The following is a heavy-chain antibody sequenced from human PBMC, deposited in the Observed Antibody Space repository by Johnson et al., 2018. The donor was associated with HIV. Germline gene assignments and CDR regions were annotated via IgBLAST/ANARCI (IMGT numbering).Heavy chain of an antibody. Sequence: QVQLVESGGGVVQPGRSLRLSCAASGFTFSSYAMHWVRQAPGKGLEWVAVISYDGSNKYYADSVKGRCTISRDNSKNTLYLQINSLRAEDTAVYYCAREATYFYDTSASPYAFDIWGQGTMVTVSS. J-gene: IGHJ3*02. V-gene: IGHV3-30*04. D-gene: IGHD3-22*01. CDR3: AREATYFYDTSASPYAFDI. CDR2: ISYDGSNK. CDR1: GFTFSSYA.